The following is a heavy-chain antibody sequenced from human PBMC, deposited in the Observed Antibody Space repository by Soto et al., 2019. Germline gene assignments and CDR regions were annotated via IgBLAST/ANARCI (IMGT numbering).Heavy chain of an antibody. D-gene: IGHD3-22*01. CDR1: GGTFSSYA. J-gene: IGHJ5*02. Sequence: GAAVKVSCKASGGTFSSYAISWVRQAPGQGLEGMGGIIPIFGTANYAQKFQGRVTITADESTSTAYMELSSMRSEDMAVYYCARVVRDYYDSSGYSSGNNWFEPWGQGTLVTVSS. CDR2: IIPIFGTA. CDR3: ARVVRDYYDSSGYSSGNNWFEP. V-gene: IGHV1-69*13.